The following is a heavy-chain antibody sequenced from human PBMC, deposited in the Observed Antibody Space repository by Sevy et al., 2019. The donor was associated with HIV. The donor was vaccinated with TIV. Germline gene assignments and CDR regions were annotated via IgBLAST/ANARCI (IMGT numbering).Heavy chain of an antibody. Sequence: SQTISLTCAISGDSVSTNSAVWNWIRQSPSRGLEWLGRTYYRSKWSNDYSVSLKGRLTITPDTSKNQFSLHLKSVTADDTAVYFCARAGATIFGLVTMSFDVWGQGTLVTVSS. CDR2: TYYRSKWSN. CDR1: GDSVSTNSAV. J-gene: IGHJ4*02. D-gene: IGHD3-3*01. V-gene: IGHV6-1*01. CDR3: ARAGATIFGLVTMSFDV.